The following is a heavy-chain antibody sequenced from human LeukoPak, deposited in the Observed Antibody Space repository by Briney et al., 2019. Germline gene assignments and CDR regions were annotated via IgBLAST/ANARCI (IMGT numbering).Heavy chain of an antibody. CDR1: GFTFSSYC. J-gene: IGHJ4*02. CDR3: AKDTKLRALFDY. V-gene: IGHV3-30*02. D-gene: IGHD1-7*01. CDR2: IRYDGSNK. Sequence: GGSLRLSCAASGFTFSSYCMHWVRQAPGKGLEWVAFIRYDGSNKYYADSVKGRFTISRDNSKNTLYLQMNSLRAEDTAVYYCAKDTKLRALFDYWGQGTLVTVSS.